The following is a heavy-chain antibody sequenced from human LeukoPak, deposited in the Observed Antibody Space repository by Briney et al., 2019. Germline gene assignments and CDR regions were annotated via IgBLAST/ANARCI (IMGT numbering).Heavy chain of an antibody. CDR2: IIPIFGTA. D-gene: IGHD3-16*01. V-gene: IGHV1-69*01. CDR3: ARGALGGRSPYNWFDP. Sequence: ASVKVSCKASGGTFSSYAISWVRQAPGQGLEWMGGIIPIFGTANYAQKFQGRVTITADESTSTAYMELSSLRSEDTAVYYCARGALGGRSPYNWFDPWGQGTLVTVSS. J-gene: IGHJ5*02. CDR1: GGTFSSYA.